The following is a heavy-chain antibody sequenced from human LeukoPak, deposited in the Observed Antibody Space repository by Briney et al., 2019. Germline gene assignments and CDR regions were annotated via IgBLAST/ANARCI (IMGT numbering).Heavy chain of an antibody. Sequence: GGSLRLSCAASGFTFSTYVMHWVSQAPGKGLEWVAVISYDGSNKYYADSVKGRFTISRDNSKNTLYLEMNSLRAEDTAVYYCARGVQAFDVWGQGTMVTVSS. V-gene: IGHV3-30*04. J-gene: IGHJ3*01. CDR2: ISYDGSNK. D-gene: IGHD1-1*01. CDR1: GFTFSTYV. CDR3: ARGVQAFDV.